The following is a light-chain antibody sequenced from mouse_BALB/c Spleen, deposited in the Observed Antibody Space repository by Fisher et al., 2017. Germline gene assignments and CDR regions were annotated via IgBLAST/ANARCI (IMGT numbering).Light chain of an antibody. V-gene: IGKV1-135*01. J-gene: IGKJ1*01. CDR1: QSLLYSNGKTY. CDR2: LVS. Sequence: VLTQSPLTLSVTIGQPASISCKSSQSLLYSNGKTYLNWLLQRPGQSPKRLIYLVSKLDSGVPDRFTGSGSGTDFTLKISRVEAEDLGVYYCWQGTHFWTFGGGTKLEIK. CDR3: WQGTHFWT.